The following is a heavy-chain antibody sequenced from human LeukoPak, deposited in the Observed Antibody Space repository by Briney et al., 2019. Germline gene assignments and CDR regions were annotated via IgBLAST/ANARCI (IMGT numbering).Heavy chain of an antibody. D-gene: IGHD5-12*01. V-gene: IGHV1-69-2*01. CDR2: FHPPDDEA. Sequence: LRASVKISCKTSGYNFIANSIHWVRQAPGKGLEWMGRFHPPDDEAKYLERFDGRIAITADTSTGTSYLELKGLTSDDTALYFCAVGRGFAHGRLEEWGQGTLITVSS. CDR1: GYNFIANS. CDR3: AVGRGFAHGRLEE. J-gene: IGHJ4*02.